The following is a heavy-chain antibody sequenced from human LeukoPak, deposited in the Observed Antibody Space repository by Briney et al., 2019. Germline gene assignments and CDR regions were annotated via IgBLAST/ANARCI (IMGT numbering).Heavy chain of an antibody. CDR2: ISGCGGST. CDR1: GFTLSIYA. CDR3: AKDNSGSCYPDY. J-gene: IGHJ4*02. D-gene: IGHD1-26*01. Sequence: GGSLRLSCAASGFTLSIYAMSWVRQAPGKGLEWVSAISGCGGSTFYPDSVKGRFTISRDNSKNTLYLQMNSLRADDTAVYYCAKDNSGSCYPDYWGQGTLVTVSS. V-gene: IGHV3-23*01.